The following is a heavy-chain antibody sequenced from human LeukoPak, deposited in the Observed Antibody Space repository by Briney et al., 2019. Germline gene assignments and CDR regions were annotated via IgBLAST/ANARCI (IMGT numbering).Heavy chain of an antibody. V-gene: IGHV3-15*01. CDR1: GFTFSSSA. CDR3: TTDNILTGYSYYYYYYYMDV. D-gene: IGHD3-9*01. J-gene: IGHJ6*03. CDR2: IKSKTDGGTT. Sequence: GGSLRLSCAASGFTFSSSAMTWVRQAPGKGLEWVGRIKSKTDGGTTDYAASVKGRFTISRDDSKNTLYLQMNSLKTEDTAVYYCTTDNILTGYSYYYYYYYMDVWGKGTTVTISS.